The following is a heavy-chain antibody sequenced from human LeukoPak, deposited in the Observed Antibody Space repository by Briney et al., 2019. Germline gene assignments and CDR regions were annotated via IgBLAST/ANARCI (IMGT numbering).Heavy chain of an antibody. Sequence: PGGSLGLSCAASGFTFSSYSMTWVRQAPGKGLEWVSYITPSGTYTNYADSVEGRFSVSRDNAKNSLYLQMNSLRAEDTAVYYCARGHYGLDVWGRGATVTVSS. J-gene: IGHJ6*02. CDR1: GFTFSSYS. V-gene: IGHV3-21*05. CDR3: ARGHYGLDV. CDR2: ITPSGTYT.